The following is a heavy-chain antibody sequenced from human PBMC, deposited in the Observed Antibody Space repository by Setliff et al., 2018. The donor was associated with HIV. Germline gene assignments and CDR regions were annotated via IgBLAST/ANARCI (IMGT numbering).Heavy chain of an antibody. D-gene: IGHD1-1*01. V-gene: IGHV1-69*13. CDR1: GGTFKNLA. CDR3: ANPHDGGAFDV. J-gene: IGHJ3*01. Sequence: GASVKVSCKASGGTFKNLAISWVRQAPGQGLEWMGGVIPSFATANYAQKFQGRITITADELTSTVYMDLNSLKSDDSAVYYCANPHDGGAFDVWGQGTAVTVSS. CDR2: VIPSFATA.